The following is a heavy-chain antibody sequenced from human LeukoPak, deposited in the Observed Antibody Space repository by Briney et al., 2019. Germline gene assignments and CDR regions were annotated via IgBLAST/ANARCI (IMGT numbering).Heavy chain of an antibody. CDR2: INDDGSST. V-gene: IGHV3-74*01. Sequence: GGSLRLSCAGSGFIFRNYWMHWVRQAPGKGLVWVSHINDDGSSTSYADSVKGRFTISRVNAKNTLYLQMNSLRAEDTAVYYRARAWTPNDAFDIWGQGTMVTVSS. J-gene: IGHJ3*02. CDR3: ARAWTPNDAFDI. CDR1: GFIFRNYW. D-gene: IGHD3/OR15-3a*01.